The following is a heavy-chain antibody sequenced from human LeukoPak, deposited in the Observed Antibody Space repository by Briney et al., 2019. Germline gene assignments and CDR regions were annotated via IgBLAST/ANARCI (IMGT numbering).Heavy chain of an antibody. J-gene: IGHJ4*02. CDR2: IKGDESAK. CDR3: ARDVGGSLDY. CDR1: GFSFSNAW. V-gene: IGHV3-7*01. D-gene: IGHD1-26*01. Sequence: AGGSLRLSCTASGFSFSNAWMSWVRQAPGKGLEWVANIKGDESAKHQADSVKGRFTISRDNAQNSVYLQMSSLRGEDTAVYYCARDVGGSLDYWGQGTLVTVSS.